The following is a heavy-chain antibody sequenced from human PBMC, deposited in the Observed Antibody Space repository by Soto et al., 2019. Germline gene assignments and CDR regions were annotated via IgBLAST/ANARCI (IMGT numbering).Heavy chain of an antibody. Sequence: PSETLSLTCAVSGGSISSGGYSWSWIRQPPGKGLEWIGYIYHSGSTYYNPSLKSRVTISVDRSKNQFSLKLSSVTAADTAVYYCARAMVRGAEYNWFDPWGQGTLVTSPQ. CDR3: ARAMVRGAEYNWFDP. CDR2: IYHSGST. D-gene: IGHD3-10*01. V-gene: IGHV4-30-2*01. CDR1: GGSISSGGYS. J-gene: IGHJ5*02.